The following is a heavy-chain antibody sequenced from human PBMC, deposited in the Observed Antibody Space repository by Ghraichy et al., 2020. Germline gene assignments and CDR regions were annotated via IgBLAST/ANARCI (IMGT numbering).Heavy chain of an antibody. D-gene: IGHD6-19*01. CDR3: ARLVAVAGNRKWDY. Sequence: SETLSLTCTVSGGSISSSDYYWGWIRQPPGKGLEWIGSVYYSGSTYYNPSLKSRVTISIDTSKNQFSLKLSSVTAADTAVYYCARLVAVAGNRKWDYWGQGTLVTVSS. CDR2: VYYSGST. V-gene: IGHV4-39*07. CDR1: GGSISSSDYY. J-gene: IGHJ4*02.